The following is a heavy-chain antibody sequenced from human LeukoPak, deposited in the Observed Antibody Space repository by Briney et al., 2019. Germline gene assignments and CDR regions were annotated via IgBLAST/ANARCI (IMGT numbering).Heavy chain of an antibody. CDR3: ARDSCSNPSCFDY. V-gene: IGHV3-7*01. J-gene: IGHJ4*02. D-gene: IGHD2-2*01. CDR1: GFTFSNFW. CDR2: IKQDGSKK. Sequence: GGSLRLSCAASGFTFSNFWMSWVRQTPGKGLEWVANIKQDGSKKFLVDSVKGRFTISRDNAKTSLYLQMNSLGAEDTALYYCARDSCSNPSCFDYWGQGTLVTVSS.